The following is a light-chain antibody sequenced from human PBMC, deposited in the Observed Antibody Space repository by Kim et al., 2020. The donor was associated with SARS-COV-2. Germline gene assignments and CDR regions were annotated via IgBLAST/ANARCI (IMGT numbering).Light chain of an antibody. J-gene: IGKJ5*01. V-gene: IGKV1-27*01. CDR1: LGIGTD. CDR2: AAS. CDR3: QRYNVAPLT. Sequence: DIQMTQSPSSLSASVGDRVTITCRASLGIGTDLAWYQQQPGKLPNLLIYAASTLQSGVPSRFSGGGSGTDFTLTISSLQPEDVATYYCQRYNVAPLTFGQGTRLEIK.